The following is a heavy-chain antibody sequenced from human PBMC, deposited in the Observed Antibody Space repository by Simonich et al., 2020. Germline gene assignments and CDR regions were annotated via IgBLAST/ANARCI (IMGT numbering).Heavy chain of an antibody. CDR1: GFTFSSYS. Sequence: EVQLVESGGGLVKPGGSLRLSCAASGFTFSSYSMNWVRQAPGKGLEWVSSISSSSSYIYYADSVKGRFTISRDNAKNSRYLQMNSRRAEDTAVYYCAGGVYCSSTSCSTYYYYGMDVWGQGTTVTVSS. D-gene: IGHD2-2*01. J-gene: IGHJ6*02. CDR3: AGGVYCSSTSCSTYYYYGMDV. V-gene: IGHV3-21*01. CDR2: ISSSSSYI.